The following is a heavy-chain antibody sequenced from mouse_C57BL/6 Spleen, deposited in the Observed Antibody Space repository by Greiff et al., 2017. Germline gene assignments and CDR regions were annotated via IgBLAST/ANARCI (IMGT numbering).Heavy chain of an antibody. CDR1: GYTFTSSW. Sequence: VQLQQPGAELVRPGSSVKLSCKASGYTFTSSWMHWVKQRPIQGLEWIGNIDPSDSETHSNQQFTDKATLTVDKSTSTAYMQLNSLTSEDSAVDYCARGAYYSNFYYAMDYWGQGTSVTVSS. D-gene: IGHD2-5*01. J-gene: IGHJ4*01. CDR2: IDPSDSET. CDR3: ARGAYYSNFYYAMDY. V-gene: IGHV1-52*01.